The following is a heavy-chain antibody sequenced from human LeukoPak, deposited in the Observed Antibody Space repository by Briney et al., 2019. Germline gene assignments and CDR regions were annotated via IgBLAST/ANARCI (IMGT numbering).Heavy chain of an antibody. CDR3: ARLRYYGSGSYPMTGNWFDP. Sequence: SETLSLTCTVSGGSISSSGSYWGWLRQSPGGGLEWFVNIYYSGITYYNPSLKSRVTIFVDASKQHFSLKLSSVTAADTAVYYCARLRYYGSGSYPMTGNWFDPWGQGTLVSVSS. CDR2: IYYSGIT. CDR1: GGSISSSGSY. J-gene: IGHJ5*02. V-gene: IGHV4-39*01. D-gene: IGHD3-10*01.